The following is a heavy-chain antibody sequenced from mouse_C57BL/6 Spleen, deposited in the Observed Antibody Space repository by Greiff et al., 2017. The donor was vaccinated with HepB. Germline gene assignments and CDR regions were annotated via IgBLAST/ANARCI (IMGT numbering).Heavy chain of an antibody. J-gene: IGHJ2*01. V-gene: IGHV1-50*01. CDR2: IDPSDSYT. CDR1: GYTFTSYW. D-gene: IGHD1-1*01. Sequence: VQLQQPGAELVKPGASVKLSCKASGYTFTSYWMQWVKQRPGQGLEWIGEIDPSDSYTNYNQKFTGKATLTVDTSSSTAYMQLSSLTSEDSAVYYCARATTVVADYWGQGTTLTVSS. CDR3: ARATTVVADY.